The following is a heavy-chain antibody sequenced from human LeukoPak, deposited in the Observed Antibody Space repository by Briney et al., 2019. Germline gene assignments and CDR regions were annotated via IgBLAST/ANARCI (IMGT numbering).Heavy chain of an antibody. CDR2: IWYDGSNK. CDR1: GFTFSSYG. V-gene: IGHV3-33*01. Sequence: QTSGSLSLTCAASGFTFSSYGRHWVRQAPGKGLEWVAVIWYDGSNKYYADYVRGRITIATDNSKTTLYLHMNSLRAEDTAVYYCAREVRGVAPGDYWGRGTLVTVSS. CDR3: AREVRGVAPGDY. J-gene: IGHJ4*02. D-gene: IGHD3-10*01.